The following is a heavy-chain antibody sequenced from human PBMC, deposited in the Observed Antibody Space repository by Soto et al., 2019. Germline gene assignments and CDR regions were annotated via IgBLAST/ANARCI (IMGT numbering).Heavy chain of an antibody. CDR1: GFTFSSYS. J-gene: IGHJ5*02. CDR3: ARDPDDYSNSLAVFDP. CDR2: ISGSGGST. V-gene: IGHV3-23*01. Sequence: PGGALRLSCAASGFTFSSYSMSWVRQAPGKGLEWVSAISGSGGSTYYADSVKGRFTISRDNAKNSLYLQMNSLRAEDTAVYYCARDPDDYSNSLAVFDPWGQGTLVTVSS. D-gene: IGHD4-4*01.